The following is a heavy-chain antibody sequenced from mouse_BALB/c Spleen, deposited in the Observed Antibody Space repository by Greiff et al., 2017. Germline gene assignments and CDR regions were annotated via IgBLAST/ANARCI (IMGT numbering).Heavy chain of an antibody. CDR1: GYSITSDYA. CDR3: ARYLPYYYAMDY. CDR2: ISYSGST. V-gene: IGHV3-2*02. Sequence: EVQGVESGPGLVKPSQSLSLTCTVTGYSITSDYAWNWIRQFPGNKLEWMGYISYSGSTSYNPSLKSRISITRDTSKNQFFLQLNSVTTEDTATYYCARYLPYYYAMDYWGQGTSVTVSS. D-gene: IGHD5-1*01. J-gene: IGHJ4*01.